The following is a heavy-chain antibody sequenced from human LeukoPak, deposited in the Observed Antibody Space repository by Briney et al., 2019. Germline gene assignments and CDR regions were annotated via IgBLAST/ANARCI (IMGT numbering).Heavy chain of an antibody. J-gene: IGHJ4*02. D-gene: IGHD3-22*01. CDR3: ARARGARITMIVVVDYFDY. CDR1: GYTFTGYY. Sequence: ASVKVSCKASGYTFTGYYMHWVRQAPGQGLEWMGWINPNSGGTNYAQKFQGRVTMTRDTSISTAYMELSRLRSDDTAVYYCARARGARITMIVVVDYFDYWGQGTLVTVSS. V-gene: IGHV1-2*02. CDR2: INPNSGGT.